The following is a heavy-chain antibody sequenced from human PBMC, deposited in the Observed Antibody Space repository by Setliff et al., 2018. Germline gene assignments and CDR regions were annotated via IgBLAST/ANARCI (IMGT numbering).Heavy chain of an antibody. D-gene: IGHD5-18*01. CDR2: IDPEDGKT. J-gene: IGHJ4*02. CDR1: GYTFTDDY. V-gene: IGHV1-69-2*01. CDR3: AFRRGYIYGLDN. Sequence: KVSCKASGYTFTDDYMYWVKQAPGKGLEWMGRIDPEDGKTVYAEKFQGRVIISADTSIDTVYLEIDSLRSEDTAVYYCAFRRGYIYGLDNWGQGTLVTVSS.